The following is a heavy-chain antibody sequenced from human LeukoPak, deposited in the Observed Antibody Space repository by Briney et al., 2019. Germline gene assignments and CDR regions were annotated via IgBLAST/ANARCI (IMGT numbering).Heavy chain of an antibody. CDR2: IYYSGSA. CDR1: GGSISSYF. D-gene: IGHD2/OR15-2a*01. CDR3: ARGTTASYFDY. J-gene: IGHJ4*02. Sequence: SETLSLTCTVSGGSISSYFWSWIRQPPGKGLEWIGYIYYSGSANYNPSLKSRVTISVDTSKNQFSPRLSSVTAADTAVYYCARGTTASYFDYWGQGTLVTVSS. V-gene: IGHV4-59*01.